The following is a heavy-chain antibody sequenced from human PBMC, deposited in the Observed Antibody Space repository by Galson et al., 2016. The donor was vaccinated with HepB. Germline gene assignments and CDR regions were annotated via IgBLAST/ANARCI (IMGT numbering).Heavy chain of an antibody. J-gene: IGHJ6*02. D-gene: IGHD3-10*01. Sequence: SLRLSCAASGFSFSLNTVHWVRQLPGTGLEWVALISYTGSNEIYAESVKGRFQISRDNSKNTLSLQMNNLRGEDTAVYYCARSFRDFVFEGSLYGLDVWGQGTTVIVSS. V-gene: IGHV3-30*04. CDR3: ARSFRDFVFEGSLYGLDV. CDR1: GFSFSLNT. CDR2: ISYTGSNE.